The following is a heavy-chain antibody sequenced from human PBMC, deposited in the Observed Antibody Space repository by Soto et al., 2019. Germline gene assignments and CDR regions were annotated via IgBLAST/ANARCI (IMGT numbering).Heavy chain of an antibody. CDR1: GYIFVNYW. V-gene: IGHV5-51*01. CDR3: ARTGPSYYGMDV. Sequence: PGEALKISCKGSGYIFVNYWIGWVRQMPGKGLEWMGSIYPGDSDTRYSPSFQGQVTISVDKSISTAYLRWSSLRASDTAIYYCARTGPSYYGMDVWGQGTTVTVSS. CDR2: IYPGDSDT. J-gene: IGHJ6*02.